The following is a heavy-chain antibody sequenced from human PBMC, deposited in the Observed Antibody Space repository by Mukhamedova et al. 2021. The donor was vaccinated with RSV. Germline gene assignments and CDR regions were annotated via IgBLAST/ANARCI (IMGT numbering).Heavy chain of an antibody. D-gene: IGHD6-13*01. V-gene: IGHV3-74*01. J-gene: IGHJ4*02. CDR2: GSYT. Sequence: GSYTSYADSVKGRFTISRDNAKNTLYLQMNSLRAEDTAVYYCAREGMTAPGDSWGQGTLVTVSS. CDR3: AREGMTAPGDS.